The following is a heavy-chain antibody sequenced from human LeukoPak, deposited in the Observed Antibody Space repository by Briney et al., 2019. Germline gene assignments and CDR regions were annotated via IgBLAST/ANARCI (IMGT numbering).Heavy chain of an antibody. CDR3: ARDSGDYGNWGYFQH. J-gene: IGHJ1*01. CDR1: GGHISSYY. D-gene: IGHD4-17*01. Sequence: SEPLSLPCTVSGGHISSYYWSGSRRPAGKGLEWIGRIYPSGPTHYNPSLKSRVTMSIDTSRNQFSLKLSSVTAADTAVYYGARDSGDYGNWGYFQHWGQGTLVTVSS. CDR2: IYPSGPT. V-gene: IGHV4-4*07.